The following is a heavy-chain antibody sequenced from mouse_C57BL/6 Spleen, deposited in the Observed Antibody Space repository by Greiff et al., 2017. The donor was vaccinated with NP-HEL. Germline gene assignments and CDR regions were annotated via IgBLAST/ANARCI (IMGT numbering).Heavy chain of an antibody. CDR1: GFTFSDYY. CDR2: ISNGGGST. J-gene: IGHJ3*01. CDR3: ARRDGYFFAY. V-gene: IGHV5-12*01. D-gene: IGHD2-3*01. Sequence: EVQLVESGGGLVQPGGSLKLSCAASGFTFSDYYMYWVRQTPEKRLEWVAYISNGGGSTYYPDTVKGRFTISRDNAKNTLYLQMSRLKSEDTAMYYCARRDGYFFAYWGQGTLVTVSA.